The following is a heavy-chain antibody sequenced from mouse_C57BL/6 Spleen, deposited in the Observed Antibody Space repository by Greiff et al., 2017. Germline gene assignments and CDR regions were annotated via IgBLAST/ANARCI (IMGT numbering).Heavy chain of an antibody. CDR3: ERGTIITTVVDYFDY. J-gene: IGHJ2*01. V-gene: IGHV1-22*01. CDR1: GYTFTDYN. D-gene: IGHD1-1*01. CDR2: INPNNGGT. Sequence: EVQVLQPGPELVKPGASVKMSCKASGYTFTDYNMHWVKQSPGKSLEWIGYINPNNGGTSYNQKFKGKATLTVNKSSSTAYMELRSLTSEDSAVYYCERGTIITTVVDYFDYWGQGTTLTVSS.